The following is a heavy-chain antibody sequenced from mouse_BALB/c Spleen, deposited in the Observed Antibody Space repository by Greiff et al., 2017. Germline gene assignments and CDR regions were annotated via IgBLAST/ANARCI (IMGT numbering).Heavy chain of an antibody. V-gene: IGHV7-3*02. CDR3: AREGIYYDFDY. J-gene: IGHJ4*01. Sequence: EVQGVESGGGLVQPGGSLRLSCATSGFTFTDYYMSWVRQPPGKALEWLGFIRNKANGYTTEYGASVKGRFTISRDNSQSILYLQMNTLRAEDSATYYCAREGIYYDFDYWGQGTSVTVSS. CDR2: IRNKANGYTT. CDR1: GFTFTDYY.